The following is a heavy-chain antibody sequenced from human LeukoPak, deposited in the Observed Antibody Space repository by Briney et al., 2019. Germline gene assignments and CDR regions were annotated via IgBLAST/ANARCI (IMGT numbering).Heavy chain of an antibody. CDR2: IYYSGST. V-gene: IGHV4-39*01. CDR3: ARQAGYCSSTSCYGWFDP. D-gene: IGHD2-2*01. Sequence: KPSETLSLTCTVSGGSISSSSYYWGWIRQPPGKGLEWIGIIYYSGSTYYNPSLKSRVTISVDTSKNQFSLKLSSVTAADTAVYYCARQAGYCSSTSCYGWFDPWGQGTLVTVSS. CDR1: GGSISSSSYY. J-gene: IGHJ5*02.